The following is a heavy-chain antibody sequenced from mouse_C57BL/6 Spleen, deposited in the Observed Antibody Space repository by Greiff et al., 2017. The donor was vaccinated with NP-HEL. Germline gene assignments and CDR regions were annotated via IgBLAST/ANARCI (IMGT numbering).Heavy chain of an antibody. J-gene: IGHJ2*01. CDR1: GYTFTSYW. V-gene: IGHV1-74*01. CDR3: AIDMVIRYFDY. D-gene: IGHD2-2*01. Sequence: QVQLQQPGAELVKPGASVKLSCKASGYTFTSYWMHWVKQRPGQGLEWIGRIHPSDSDTNYNPKFKGKATLTVDTSSNTAYMQLSSLTSEDSAVYSCAIDMVIRYFDYWGKGTTLTVYS. CDR2: IHPSDSDT.